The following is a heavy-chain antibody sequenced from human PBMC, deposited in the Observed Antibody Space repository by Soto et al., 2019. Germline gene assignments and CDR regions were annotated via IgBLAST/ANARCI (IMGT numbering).Heavy chain of an antibody. CDR1: GGTFSTSA. V-gene: IGHV1-69*12. Sequence: QVQLMQSGAEVKKPGSSVKVSCKASGGTFSTSAISWVRQAPGEGLEWVGGIMPVFATPDYAQKFQGRVTISADESTITAYLELTSLTTDDTAVYYCARDKGRQQLGGNYYYILDVWGQGTAITVSS. CDR3: ARDKGRQQLGGNYYYILDV. D-gene: IGHD3-3*02. J-gene: IGHJ6*02. CDR2: IMPVFATP.